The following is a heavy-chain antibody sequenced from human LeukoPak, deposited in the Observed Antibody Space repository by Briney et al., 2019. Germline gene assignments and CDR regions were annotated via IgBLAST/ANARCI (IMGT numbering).Heavy chain of an antibody. J-gene: IGHJ4*02. CDR3: AKDKGLVGTFDY. Sequence: GGSLRLSCAASGFTFSNAWMNWVRQAPGKGLEWVAFIRYDGTNKYYADSVKGRFTISRDNSKNTLYLQMNSLRAEDTAVYYCAKDKGLVGTFDYWGQGTLVTVSS. D-gene: IGHD6-13*01. V-gene: IGHV3-30*02. CDR2: IRYDGTNK. CDR1: GFTFSNAW.